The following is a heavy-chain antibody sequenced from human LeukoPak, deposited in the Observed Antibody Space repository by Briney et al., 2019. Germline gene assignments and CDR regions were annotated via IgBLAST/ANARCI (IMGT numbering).Heavy chain of an antibody. D-gene: IGHD3-22*01. J-gene: IGHJ4*02. Sequence: KSGESPQISCKGSGYSFTSYWIGWGRQVPGKGLEWMGIIYPGDSDTRYSPSFQGQVTISADKSISTAYLQWSSLKASDTAMYYCAILGRYDSSGYYPDYWRQGTLVTVSS. V-gene: IGHV5-51*01. CDR2: IYPGDSDT. CDR1: GYSFTSYW. CDR3: AILGRYDSSGYYPDY.